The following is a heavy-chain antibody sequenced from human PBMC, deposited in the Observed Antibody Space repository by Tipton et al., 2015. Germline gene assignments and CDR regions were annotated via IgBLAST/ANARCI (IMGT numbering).Heavy chain of an antibody. Sequence: TLSLTCSVSGGSISSSSYYWDWIRQPPGKGLEWIGNIYYSGSTYYNPSLNSRVTISIDTSRNQFSLKLSSVTAADTAVYYCARDFTPSQYYAMDVWGQGTPVTVSS. CDR3: ARDFTPSQYYAMDV. V-gene: IGHV4-39*02. CDR2: IYYSGST. CDR1: GGSISSSSYY. J-gene: IGHJ6*02.